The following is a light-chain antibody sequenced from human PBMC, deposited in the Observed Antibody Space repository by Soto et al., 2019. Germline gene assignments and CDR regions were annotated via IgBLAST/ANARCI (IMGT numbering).Light chain of an antibody. CDR3: QQRSIWPPT. CDR2: DAS. Sequence: EIVLTQSPATLSLSPGERATLSCRASQSVSSHLGWYQQKPGQAPRLLIYDASNRATGIPARFTGSGSGTDFTLTISSLEPEDFAVYYCQQRSIWPPTFGQGTKVDI. J-gene: IGKJ1*01. V-gene: IGKV3-11*01. CDR1: QSVSSH.